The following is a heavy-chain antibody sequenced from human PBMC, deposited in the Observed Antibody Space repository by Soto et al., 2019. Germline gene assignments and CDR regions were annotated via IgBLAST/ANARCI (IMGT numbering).Heavy chain of an antibody. Sequence: GGSLRLSCAASGFTFSSYGMHWVRQAPGKGLEWVAVIWYDGSNKYYADSVKGRFTISRDNSKNTLYLQMNSLRAEDTAVYYCARDPEKSSGYYSYYFDYWGPGTMVTVYS. J-gene: IGHJ4*02. CDR2: IWYDGSNK. V-gene: IGHV3-33*01. CDR3: ARDPEKSSGYYSYYFDY. CDR1: GFTFSSYG. D-gene: IGHD3-22*01.